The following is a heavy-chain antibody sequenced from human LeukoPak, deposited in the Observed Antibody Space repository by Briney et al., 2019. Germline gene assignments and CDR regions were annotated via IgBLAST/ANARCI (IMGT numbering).Heavy chain of an antibody. V-gene: IGHV3-23*01. J-gene: IGHJ6*02. Sequence: GGSLRLSCAASGFTFSSYAMSWVRQAPGKGLEWVSAISGSGGSTYYADSVKGRFTISRDNSKNTLYLQMNSLRAEDAAVYYCAKESIVVVTYGMDVWGQGTTVTVSS. CDR1: GFTFSSYA. D-gene: IGHD2-21*02. CDR2: ISGSGGST. CDR3: AKESIVVVTYGMDV.